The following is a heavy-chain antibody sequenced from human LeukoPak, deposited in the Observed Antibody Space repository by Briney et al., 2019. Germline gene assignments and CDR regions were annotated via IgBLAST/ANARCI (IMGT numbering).Heavy chain of an antibody. D-gene: IGHD2-2*01. CDR2: IYHSGST. CDR3: ARDEVVPAAIPYYYYGMDV. J-gene: IGHJ6*02. CDR1: GGSISSGGFS. V-gene: IGHV4-30-2*01. Sequence: SETLSLTCGVSGGSISSGGFSWSWIRQPPGKGLEWIGYIYHSGSTNYNPSLKSRVTISVDTSKNQFSLKLSSVTAADTAVYYCARDEVVPAAIPYYYYGMDVWGQGTTVTVSS.